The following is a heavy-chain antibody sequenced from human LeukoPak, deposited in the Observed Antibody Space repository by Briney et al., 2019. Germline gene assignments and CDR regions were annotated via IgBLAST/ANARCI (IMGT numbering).Heavy chain of an antibody. V-gene: IGHV3-66*01. J-gene: IGHJ6*02. D-gene: IGHD5-24*01. Sequence: PGGSLRLSCAASGFIVTNNYMTWVRLAPGKGLEWISVIYTGGSTYYADSVKGRFTISRDNSKNTLYLQMSSLRAEDTGIYYCARDGYSRNNYNYGMDVWGQGTTVTVSS. CDR2: IYTGGST. CDR1: GFIVTNNY. CDR3: ARDGYSRNNYNYGMDV.